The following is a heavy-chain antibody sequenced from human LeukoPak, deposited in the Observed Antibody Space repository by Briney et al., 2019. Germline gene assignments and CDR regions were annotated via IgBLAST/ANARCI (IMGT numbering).Heavy chain of an antibody. CDR2: IYHSGST. V-gene: IGHV4-34*01. D-gene: IGHD1-26*01. Sequence: SETLSLTCAVYGGSFSGDFWSWIRQSLGKGLEWIGEIYHSGSTNYNPSLKSRVTISVDTSKNQFSLKLSSVTAADTAVYYCARASGVGATTWFDPWGQGTLVTVSS. CDR3: ARASGVGATTWFDP. J-gene: IGHJ5*02. CDR1: GGSFSGDF.